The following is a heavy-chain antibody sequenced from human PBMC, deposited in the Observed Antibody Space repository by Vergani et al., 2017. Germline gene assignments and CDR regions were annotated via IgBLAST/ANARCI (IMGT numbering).Heavy chain of an antibody. Sequence: QVQLQESGPGLVKPSQTLSLTCTVSGGSISSGDYYWSWIRQPPGKGLEWIGYIYYSGSTYYNPSLKSRVTISVDTSKNQFSLKLSSVTAADTAVYYCARDSVVVPAANDYYYYGMDVWGQGTTVTVSS. CDR3: ARDSVVVPAANDYYYYGMDV. CDR2: IYYSGST. CDR1: GGSISSGDYY. V-gene: IGHV4-30-4*01. D-gene: IGHD2-2*01. J-gene: IGHJ6*02.